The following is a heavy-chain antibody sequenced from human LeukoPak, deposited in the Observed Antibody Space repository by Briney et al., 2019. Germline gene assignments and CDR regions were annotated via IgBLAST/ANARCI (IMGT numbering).Heavy chain of an antibody. D-gene: IGHD3-10*01. Sequence: GGSLRLSCAASGFTVSSNYMSWVRQAPGKGLEWVSVIYSGGSTYYADSVKGRFTISRDNSKNTLYLQMNSLRAEDTAVYYCARGRRSGSGSYYPWFDPWGQGTLVTVSS. CDR2: IYSGGST. J-gene: IGHJ5*02. CDR1: GFTVSSNY. CDR3: ARGRRSGSGSYYPWFDP. V-gene: IGHV3-66*02.